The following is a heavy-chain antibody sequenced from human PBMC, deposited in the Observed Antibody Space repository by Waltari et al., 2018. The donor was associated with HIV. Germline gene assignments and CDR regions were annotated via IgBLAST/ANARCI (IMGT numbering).Heavy chain of an antibody. CDR1: GFPFSRYW. CDR3: ARGLSLGDRYRIDYFHY. CDR2: INRDGSNT. Sequence: EVQLVESGGGLVQPGGSLSLSCAASGFPFSRYWMHWVRQAPGKGLVWVSRINRDGSNTDYADSVSGRITISRDNAKNTLYLEMNSLRAEDTAVYYCARGLSLGDRYRIDYFHYWGQGALVTVSS. J-gene: IGHJ4*02. V-gene: IGHV3-74*01. D-gene: IGHD4-17*01.